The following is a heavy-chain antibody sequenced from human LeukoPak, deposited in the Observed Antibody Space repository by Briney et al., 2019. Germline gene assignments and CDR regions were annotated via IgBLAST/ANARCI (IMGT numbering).Heavy chain of an antibody. CDR2: INPNSGGT. CDR1: GYTFIGYY. Sequence: ASVTVSFKSSGYTFIGYYIHWVRQAPGQGLEWMGCINPNSGGTNYARKFQGRVTITRDTSINTAYMELSGLRSDDTAVYYCARMHTIFGPNWGQGTLVTVSS. V-gene: IGHV1-2*02. D-gene: IGHD3-3*01. J-gene: IGHJ4*02. CDR3: ARMHTIFGPN.